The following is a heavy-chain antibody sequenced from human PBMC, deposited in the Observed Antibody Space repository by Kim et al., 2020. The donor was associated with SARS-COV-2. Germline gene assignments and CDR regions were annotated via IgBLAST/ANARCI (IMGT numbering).Heavy chain of an antibody. CDR2: LSGGADST. V-gene: IGHV3-23*01. Sequence: GGSLRLSCAASGFTFINFAMSWVRQAPGKGLEWVSSLSGGADSTDYADSVKGRFTISRDNSKNTLYLQTNSLRAEDTAVYYCARKSGYDSGWFVIWGQGTLVTVSS. CDR1: GFTFINFA. D-gene: IGHD5-12*01. J-gene: IGHJ5*02. CDR3: ARKSGYDSGWFVI.